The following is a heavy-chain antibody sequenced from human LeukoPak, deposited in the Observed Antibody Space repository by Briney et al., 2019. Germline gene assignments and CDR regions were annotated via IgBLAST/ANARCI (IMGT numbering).Heavy chain of an antibody. CDR1: GFTFNNYA. J-gene: IGHJ4*02. CDR3: AKVRVTGNYYFDY. V-gene: IGHV3-23*01. Sequence: HTGGSLRLSCAASGFTFNNYAMSWVRQAPGKGLEWVSAISGSGGSTYYADSVKGRFTSSRDNSRNTLELKTNSLGSRDTAVYYCAKVRVTGNYYFDYWGQGTLVTVSS. CDR2: ISGSGGST. D-gene: IGHD2-21*02.